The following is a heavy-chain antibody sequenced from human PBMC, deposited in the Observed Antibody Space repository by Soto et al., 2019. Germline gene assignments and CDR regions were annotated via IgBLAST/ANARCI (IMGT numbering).Heavy chain of an antibody. Sequence: EAQLVESGGDLGKPGGSLRLSCAVSGFTFSDAWMSWVRQAPGKGLEWVGRIKSKIDGGTTDYAAPVKGRFSISRDDSKNTLYLQMNSLKTEDTAVYFCTTERMAVAGYSPNHWGQGTLVTVSS. D-gene: IGHD6-19*01. V-gene: IGHV3-15*07. CDR2: IKSKIDGGTT. CDR3: TTERMAVAGYSPNH. J-gene: IGHJ4*02. CDR1: GFTFSDAW.